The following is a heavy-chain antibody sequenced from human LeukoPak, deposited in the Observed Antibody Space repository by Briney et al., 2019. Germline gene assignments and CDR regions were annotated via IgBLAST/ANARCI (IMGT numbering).Heavy chain of an antibody. CDR2: INHSAST. V-gene: IGHV4-34*01. Sequence: PSETLSLTCAVYGGSFRGYYWRWMREPRGKGVEWIGEINHSASTNSPPPLKRPVTISLHTSKNQFSLKLTSVTAADTAMYYCARHVRTRAFDYCGPGTLVTVSS. D-gene: IGHD2/OR15-2a*01. J-gene: IGHJ4*02. CDR1: GGSFRGYY. CDR3: ARHVRTRAFDY.